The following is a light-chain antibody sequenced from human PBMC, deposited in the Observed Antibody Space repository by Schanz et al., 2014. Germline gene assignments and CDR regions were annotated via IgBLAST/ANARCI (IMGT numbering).Light chain of an antibody. CDR3: QQRSNWPT. CDR2: DTS. V-gene: IGKV3-11*01. CDR1: QSVSSY. J-gene: IGKJ1*01. Sequence: EIVLTQSPATLSLSPGERATLSCGASQSVSSYLAWYQQKPGQPPRLLIFDTSNRATGIPARFRGSASGTDFTLTISSLEPEDVAVYYCQQRSNWPTFGQGTKVEIK.